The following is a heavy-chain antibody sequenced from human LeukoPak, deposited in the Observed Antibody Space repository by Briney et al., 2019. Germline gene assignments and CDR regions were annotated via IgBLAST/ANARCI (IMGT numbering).Heavy chain of an antibody. J-gene: IGHJ4*02. CDR1: GFTFSSYA. V-gene: IGHV3-23*01. D-gene: IGHD2-2*01. CDR3: ARELGYCSSTSCSIFDY. CDR2: ISGSGGNT. Sequence: GGSLRLSCAASGFTFSSYAMSWVRQAPGKGLEWVSAISGSGGNTYYADSVRGRFTISRDNSKNTLYLQMNSLRAEDTAVYYCARELGYCSSTSCSIFDYWGQGTLVTVSS.